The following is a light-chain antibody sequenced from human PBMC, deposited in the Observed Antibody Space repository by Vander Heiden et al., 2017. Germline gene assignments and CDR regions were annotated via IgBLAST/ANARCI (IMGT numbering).Light chain of an antibody. CDR1: QGFSSW. J-gene: IGKJ1*01. Sequence: DIQLTQSPSSVSASVGERVTITCRASQGFSSWLAWYQQKPGKAPKLLIYAASSLQSGVPSRLSGSGSGTDFTLTISSLQPEDFATYYCQQSNSFPWTFGQGTKVEIK. CDR2: AAS. V-gene: IGKV1-12*01. CDR3: QQSNSFPWT.